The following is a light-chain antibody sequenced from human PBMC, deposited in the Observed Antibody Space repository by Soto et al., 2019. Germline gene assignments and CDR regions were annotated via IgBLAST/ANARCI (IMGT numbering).Light chain of an antibody. CDR3: QQSYSTLPT. CDR1: QSISSY. Sequence: DIQMTQSPSSLSASVGDRVTITCRASQSISSYLNWYQQKPGKAPRLLIYAASSLQSGVQSRFSGSGSGTDFTRTISSLQPEDFATYYCQQSYSTLPTFCGGTNVEIK. CDR2: AAS. J-gene: IGKJ4*01. V-gene: IGKV1-39*01.